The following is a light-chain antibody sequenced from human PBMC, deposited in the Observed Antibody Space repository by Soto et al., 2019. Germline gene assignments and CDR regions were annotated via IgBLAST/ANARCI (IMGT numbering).Light chain of an antibody. Sequence: DLQMTQSPSTLSASVGDRVTITCRASQSISSWLAWYQQQPGQAPKLLIYKASSLDSGVPSSFSGSGSGTEFTLTISSLQPDDFATYYCQQYNSYWTFGQGTKVEIK. V-gene: IGKV1-5*03. J-gene: IGKJ1*01. CDR2: KAS. CDR1: QSISSW. CDR3: QQYNSYWT.